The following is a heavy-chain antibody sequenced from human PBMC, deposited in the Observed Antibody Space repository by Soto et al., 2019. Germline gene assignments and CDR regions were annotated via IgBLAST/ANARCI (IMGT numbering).Heavy chain of an antibody. J-gene: IGHJ4*02. CDR2: ISGSGGST. CDR1: GFTFSSYA. Sequence: GGSLRLSCAASGFTFSSYAMSWVRQAPGKGLEWVSAISGSGGSTYYEDSVKGRFTISRDNSKNTLYLQMNSLRAEDTAVYYCAKGGGSYYLYFDYWGQGTLVTVSS. V-gene: IGHV3-23*01. CDR3: AKGGGSYYLYFDY. D-gene: IGHD1-26*01.